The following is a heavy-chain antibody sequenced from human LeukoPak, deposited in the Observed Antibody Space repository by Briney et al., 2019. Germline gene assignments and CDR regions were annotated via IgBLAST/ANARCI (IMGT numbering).Heavy chain of an antibody. D-gene: IGHD2-21*02. CDR3: ARHSLFDPYCGGDCYYNWFDP. Sequence: SETLSLTCPVSGGSISSSSYYWGWIRQPPGKGLEWIGSIYYSGSTYYNPSLKSRVTISVDTSKNQFSLKLSSVTAADTAVYYCARHSLFDPYCGGDCYYNWFDPWGQGTLVTVSS. V-gene: IGHV4-39*01. J-gene: IGHJ5*02. CDR1: GGSISSSSYY. CDR2: IYYSGST.